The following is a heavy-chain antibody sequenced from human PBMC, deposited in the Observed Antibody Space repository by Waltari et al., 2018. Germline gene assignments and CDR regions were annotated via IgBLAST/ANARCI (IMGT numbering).Heavy chain of an antibody. CDR3: ARHGGGSYWADY. Sequence: QVQLQESGPGLVKPSETLSLTCAVSGYSISSGYYWGWIRQPPGKGLEWIGSIYHSGSTYYNPSLKSRVTISVDTAKNQFSLKLSSVTAADTAVYYCARHGGGSYWADYWGQGTLVTVSS. V-gene: IGHV4-38-2*01. CDR1: GYSISSGYY. D-gene: IGHD1-26*01. J-gene: IGHJ4*02. CDR2: IYHSGST.